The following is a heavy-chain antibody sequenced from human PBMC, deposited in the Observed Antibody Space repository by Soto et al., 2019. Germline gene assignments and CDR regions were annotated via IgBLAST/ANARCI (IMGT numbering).Heavy chain of an antibody. CDR2: ASHTGGA. D-gene: IGHD1-1*01. Sequence: QVQVQQWGAGLLKFSETLSLTCAVNGGSFSGWHWNWICQPPGKGLEWIGEASHTGGANYNPSLESRVTLSVDRSRNQSSLKLTSVSAADTAVYYCARSRNLDVWGPGTIVIVSS. CDR1: GGSFSGWH. V-gene: IGHV4-34*01. J-gene: IGHJ6*02. CDR3: ARSRNLDV.